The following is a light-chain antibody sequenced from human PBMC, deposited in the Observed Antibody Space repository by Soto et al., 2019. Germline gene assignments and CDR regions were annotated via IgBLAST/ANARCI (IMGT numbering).Light chain of an antibody. CDR1: SSNIGRNF. CDR3: AAWDDSLSGVI. V-gene: IGLV1-47*01. Sequence: QSVLTQPPSASGTPGQTVTISCSRSSSNIGRNFVYWYQQLPGTAPKLLIYRNNQRPSGVPDRFSGSQSGTSASLAISGLRSEDEADYHCAAWDDSLSGVIFGGGTKSPS. CDR2: RNN. J-gene: IGLJ2*01.